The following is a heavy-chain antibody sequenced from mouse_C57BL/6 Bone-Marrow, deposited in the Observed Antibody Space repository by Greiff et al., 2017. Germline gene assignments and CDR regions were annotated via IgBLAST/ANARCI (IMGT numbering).Heavy chain of an antibody. D-gene: IGHD2-5*01. CDR1: GYTFTSYW. CDR2: IDPSGSYT. V-gene: IGHV1-69*01. CDR3: ANDYSNYFYAMDY. J-gene: IGHJ4*01. Sequence: QVQLQQPGAELVMPGASVKLSCKASGYTFTSYWMHWVKQRPGQGLEWIGEIDPSGSYTNYNQKFKGKSTLTVDQSSSTAYMQLSSLTSTDSAVYYCANDYSNYFYAMDYWGQGTSVTVSS.